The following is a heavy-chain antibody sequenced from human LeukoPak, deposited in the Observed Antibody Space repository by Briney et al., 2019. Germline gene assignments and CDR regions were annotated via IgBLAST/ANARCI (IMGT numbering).Heavy chain of an antibody. Sequence: PGGSLRLSCAASGFTFSSYWMHWVRQAPGKGLEWVSAISGSGGSTYYADSVKGRFTISRDNSKNTLYLQMNSLRAEDTAVYYCAKGHYDYVWGSYRSNPLYYFDYWGQGTLVTVSS. CDR3: AKGHYDYVWGSYRSNPLYYFDY. V-gene: IGHV3-23*01. CDR1: GFTFSSYW. CDR2: ISGSGGST. J-gene: IGHJ4*02. D-gene: IGHD3-16*02.